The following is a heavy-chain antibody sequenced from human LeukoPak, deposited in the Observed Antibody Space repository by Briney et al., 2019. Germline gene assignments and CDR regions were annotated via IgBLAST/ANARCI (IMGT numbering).Heavy chain of an antibody. V-gene: IGHV4-39*07. CDR1: GGSISSSSYY. CDR3: ARVTSNYYYYYMDV. CDR2: IYYSGST. J-gene: IGHJ6*03. Sequence: SETLSLTCTVSGGSISSSSYYWGWIRQPPGKGLEWIGSIYYSGSTYYNPSLKSRVTISVDTSKNQFSLKLNSVTAADTAVYYCARVTSNYYYYYMDVWGKGTTVTISS.